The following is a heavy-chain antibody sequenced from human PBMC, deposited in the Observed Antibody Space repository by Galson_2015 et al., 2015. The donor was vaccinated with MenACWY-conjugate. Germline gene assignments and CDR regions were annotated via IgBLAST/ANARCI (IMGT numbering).Heavy chain of an antibody. J-gene: IGHJ6*02. CDR3: ARHPPGGRGLDV. CDR2: FNPANSET. V-gene: IGHV5-51*01. CDR1: GYSFTNYW. D-gene: IGHD1-26*01. Sequence: QSGAEVKKPGESLKISCKGSGYSFTNYWIGWVRQMPGKGLEWMGLFNPANSETRYSPSFQGQVTISAEESISTAYLQWTSLKASDTAMYYCARHPPGGRGLDVWGRGTTVTVSS.